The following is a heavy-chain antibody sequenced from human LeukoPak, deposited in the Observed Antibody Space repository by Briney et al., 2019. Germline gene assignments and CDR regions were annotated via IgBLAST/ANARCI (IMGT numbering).Heavy chain of an antibody. D-gene: IGHD6-19*01. J-gene: IGHJ4*02. Sequence: GGSLRLSCAASGFTFSSYAMSWIRQAPGKGLEWVSYISSSGSTIYYADSVKGRFTISRDNAKNSLYLQMNSLRAEDTAVYYCARDMVAGPFDYWGQGTLVTVSS. V-gene: IGHV3-11*01. CDR3: ARDMVAGPFDY. CDR2: ISSSGSTI. CDR1: GFTFSSYA.